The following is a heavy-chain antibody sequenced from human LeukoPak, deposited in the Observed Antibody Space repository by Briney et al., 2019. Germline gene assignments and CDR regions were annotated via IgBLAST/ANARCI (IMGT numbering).Heavy chain of an antibody. CDR2: IKQDGSEK. Sequence: GGSLRLSCAPSGFTFRRSLMSSVRHAPGKGLERVAHIKQDGSEKYNVDSVKGRFTMSRDNAKNELYLKMNSLRAEDTAVYYCARVDSFLWGGEYCSSTSCYSSAFDIWGQGTMVTVSS. D-gene: IGHD2-2*01. CDR1: GFTFRRSL. J-gene: IGHJ3*02. CDR3: ARVDSFLWGGEYCSSTSCYSSAFDI. V-gene: IGHV3-7*01.